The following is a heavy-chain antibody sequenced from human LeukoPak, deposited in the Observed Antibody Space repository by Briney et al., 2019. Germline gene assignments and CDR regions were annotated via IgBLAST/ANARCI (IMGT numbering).Heavy chain of an antibody. D-gene: IGHD1-7*01. CDR3: ARTRNWNYYAEFDY. CDR2: INPNSGGT. J-gene: IGHJ4*02. Sequence: ASVKVSCKASGYTFTGYYMHWVRQAPGQGLEWMGWINPNSGGTNYAQKFQGRVTMTRDTSISTAYMELSRLRSDDTAVYYCARTRNWNYYAEFDYWAREPWSPSPQ. V-gene: IGHV1-2*02. CDR1: GYTFTGYY.